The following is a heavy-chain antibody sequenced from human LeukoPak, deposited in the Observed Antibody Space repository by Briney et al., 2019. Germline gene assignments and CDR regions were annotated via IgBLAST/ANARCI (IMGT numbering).Heavy chain of an antibody. V-gene: IGHV1-69*04. Sequence: ASVKVSCKASGGTFSSYAISWVRQAPGQGLEWMGRIIPILGIANYAQKFQGRVTITADKSTSTAYMELSSLRSKDTAVYYCARVPHSSGWYRYFDYWGQGTLVTVSS. J-gene: IGHJ4*02. D-gene: IGHD6-19*01. CDR1: GGTFSSYA. CDR2: IIPILGIA. CDR3: ARVPHSSGWYRYFDY.